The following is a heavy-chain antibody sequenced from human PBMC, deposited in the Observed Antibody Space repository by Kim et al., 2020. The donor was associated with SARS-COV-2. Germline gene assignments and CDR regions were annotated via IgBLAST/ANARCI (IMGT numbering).Heavy chain of an antibody. Sequence: TKYSPKFQGRVTITRDTSASTAYMELSSLRSEDTAVYYCARSPAISAFNDYWGQGTLVTVSS. V-gene: IGHV1-3*01. D-gene: IGHD3-3*02. CDR3: ARSPAISAFNDY. CDR2: T. J-gene: IGHJ4*02.